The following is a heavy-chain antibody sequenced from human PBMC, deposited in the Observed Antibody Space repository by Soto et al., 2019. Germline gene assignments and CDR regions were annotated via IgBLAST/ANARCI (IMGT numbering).Heavy chain of an antibody. CDR2: IWYDGSNK. CDR1: GFTFSSYG. Sequence: GGSLRLSCAASGFTFSSYGMHWVRQAPGKGLEWVAVIWYDGSNKYYADSVKGRFTISRDNSKNTLYLQMNSLRAEDTAVYYCARDQGSYNYGDYGDGSDYWGQGTLVTVSS. CDR3: ARDQGSYNYGDYGDGSDY. V-gene: IGHV3-33*01. D-gene: IGHD4-17*01. J-gene: IGHJ4*02.